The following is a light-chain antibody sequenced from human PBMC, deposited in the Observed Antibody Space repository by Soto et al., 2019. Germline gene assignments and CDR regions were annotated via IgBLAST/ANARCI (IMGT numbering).Light chain of an antibody. CDR3: QRLNGSPTT. V-gene: IGKV1-9*01. Sequence: DIQLTQSPSFLSASVGDRVTITCRASQGLSSYLAWYQQKPGMAPKLLIYSTSTLQSGVPARFSGSASGTEFPLTSRRLPPEDSATYYCQRLNGSPTTFGPGTKVDI. CDR1: QGLSSY. J-gene: IGKJ3*01. CDR2: STS.